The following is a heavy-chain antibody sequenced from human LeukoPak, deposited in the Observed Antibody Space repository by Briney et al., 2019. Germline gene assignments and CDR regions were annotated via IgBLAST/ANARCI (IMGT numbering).Heavy chain of an antibody. CDR3: AGGGGLDV. CDR2: INHNGNVN. CDR1: GFTFSSYW. Sequence: PGGSLRLSCAASGFTFSSYWMNWARQAPGKGLEWVASINHNGNVNYYVDSVKSRFTISRDNAKNSLYLQMSNLRAEDTAVYFCAGGGGLDVWGQGATVTVSS. D-gene: IGHD3-16*01. J-gene: IGHJ6*02. V-gene: IGHV3-7*03.